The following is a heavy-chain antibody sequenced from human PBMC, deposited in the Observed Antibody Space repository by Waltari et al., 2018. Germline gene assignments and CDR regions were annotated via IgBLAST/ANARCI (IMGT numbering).Heavy chain of an antibody. V-gene: IGHV4-31*03. Sequence: QVQLQESGPGLVKPSQTLSLTCTVSGGSISSGGYYWSWIREHPGKGLEWIGYNSYRWRTSSHPSLRSRVTRSVDTSKNQFSLKLSSVTAADTAVYYCARDARLSFVISKNGMDVWGQGTTVTVSS. CDR2: NSYRWRT. CDR3: ARDARLSFVISKNGMDV. J-gene: IGHJ6*02. D-gene: IGHD3-16*02. CDR1: GGSISSGGYY.